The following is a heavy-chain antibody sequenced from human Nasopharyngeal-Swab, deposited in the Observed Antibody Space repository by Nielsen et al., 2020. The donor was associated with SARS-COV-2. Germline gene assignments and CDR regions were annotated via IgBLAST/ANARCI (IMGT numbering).Heavy chain of an antibody. CDR1: GFTFRSYS. J-gene: IGHJ6*02. CDR3: ARELVGFLDWLSKSHYDV. Sequence: ESPIIPRAASGFTFRSYSMNLVRQAPGKGLEWGSYISSSGTTLYDADSVKGRFTITRDNAKNFLYLQMNRLRAEDTAVYYCARELVGFLDWLSKSHYDVWGQGTTVTVSS. V-gene: IGHV3-48*04. D-gene: IGHD3/OR15-3a*01. CDR2: ISSSGTTL.